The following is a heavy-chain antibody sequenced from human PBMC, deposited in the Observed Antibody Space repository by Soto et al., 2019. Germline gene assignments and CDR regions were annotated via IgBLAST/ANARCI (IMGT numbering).Heavy chain of an antibody. V-gene: IGHV3-23*01. CDR1: GFTFTNYA. D-gene: IGHD3-22*01. CDR3: AKGHYYDNFGNWVANQAFDY. Sequence: GRSLRLSCAVSGFTFTNYALHWVHQAPEEWLEWVSSISGGGTGTYSADAVKGRFTISSDKSRNTVDLQMSSLRVEDTAVYYCAKGHYYDNFGNWVANQAFDYWGQGNLVTVSS. CDR2: ISGGGTGT. J-gene: IGHJ4*02.